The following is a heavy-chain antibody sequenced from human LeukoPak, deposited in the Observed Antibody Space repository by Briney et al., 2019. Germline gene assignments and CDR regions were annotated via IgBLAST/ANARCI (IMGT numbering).Heavy chain of an antibody. J-gene: IGHJ4*02. Sequence: SVKVSCKASGGTFSSYAISWVRQAPGQGLEWMGGIIPIFGTANYAQKFQGRVTITADESTSTAYMELSSLRSEDTAVYYCARDIRSGYSGYGEGSVWGQGTLVTVSS. CDR1: GGTFSSYA. CDR2: IIPIFGTA. D-gene: IGHD5-12*01. V-gene: IGHV1-69*13. CDR3: ARDIRSGYSGYGEGSV.